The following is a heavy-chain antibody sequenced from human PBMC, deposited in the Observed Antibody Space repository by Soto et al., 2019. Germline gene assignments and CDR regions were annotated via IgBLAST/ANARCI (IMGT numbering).Heavy chain of an antibody. D-gene: IGHD2-2*01. V-gene: IGHV1-69*12. J-gene: IGHJ6*02. CDR2: IIPIFGTA. Sequence: QVQLVQSGAEVKKPGSSVKVSCKASGGTFSSYAISWVRQAPGQGLEWMGGIIPIFGTANYAQKFQGRVTITADESTSTAYMELSSLRSEDTAVYYCARVSVLGPAAMGLGYYYGMDVWGQGTTVTVSS. CDR1: GGTFSSYA. CDR3: ARVSVLGPAAMGLGYYYGMDV.